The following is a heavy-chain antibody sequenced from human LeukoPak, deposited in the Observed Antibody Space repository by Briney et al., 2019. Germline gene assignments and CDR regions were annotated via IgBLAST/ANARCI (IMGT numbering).Heavy chain of an antibody. CDR1: GGSISSNSYY. CDR3: ARTRYYYNSRSYGAPYYFDY. V-gene: IGHV4-39*01. J-gene: IGHJ4*02. Sequence: SETLSLTCAVSGGSISSNSYYWGWIRQPPGKGLEWIVSIYYSGSTYYNPSRKSRVTISVETSKNPFSLKLSSVTAADTAVYYCARTRYYYNSRSYGAPYYFDYWGQGTLVTVSA. D-gene: IGHD3-10*01. CDR2: IYYSGST.